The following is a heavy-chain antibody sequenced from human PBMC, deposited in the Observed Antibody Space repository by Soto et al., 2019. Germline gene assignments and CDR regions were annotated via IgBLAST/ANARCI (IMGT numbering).Heavy chain of an antibody. CDR2: INHSGST. Sequence: QVQLQQWGAGLLKPSETLSLTCAVYGGSFSGYYWSWIRQPPGKGLEWIGEINHSGSTNYNPSLKSRVTISVDTSKNQFSLKLSSVTAADTAVYYCVRADPPTVTTRVVWFDPWGQGTLVTVSS. D-gene: IGHD4-17*01. CDR1: GGSFSGYY. V-gene: IGHV4-34*01. J-gene: IGHJ5*02. CDR3: VRADPPTVTTRVVWFDP.